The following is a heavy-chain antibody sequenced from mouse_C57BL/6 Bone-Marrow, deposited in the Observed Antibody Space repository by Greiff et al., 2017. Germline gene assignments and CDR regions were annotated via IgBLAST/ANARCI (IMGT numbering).Heavy chain of an antibody. CDR2: IWRGGST. V-gene: IGHV2-5*01. J-gene: IGHJ4*01. CDR1: GFSLTSYG. CDR3: ANYNTLNYYAMDY. D-gene: IGHD5-1-1*01. Sequence: QVQLQQSGPGLVQPSQSLSITCTVSGFSLTSYGVHWVRQSPGKGLEWLGVIWRGGSTDYNAAFMSRLSITKANSKSQVFFKMNSLQADDTAIYFCANYNTLNYYAMDYWGQGTSVTVSS.